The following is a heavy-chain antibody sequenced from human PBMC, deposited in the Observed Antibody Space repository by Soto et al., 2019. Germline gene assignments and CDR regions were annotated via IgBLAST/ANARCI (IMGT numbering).Heavy chain of an antibody. J-gene: IGHJ6*02. CDR3: ANCPDDNYYYYGMDV. V-gene: IGHV3-30*18. D-gene: IGHD1-1*01. Sequence: QVQLVESGGGVVQPGRSLRLSCAASGFTFSSYGMHWVRQAPGKGLEWVAVISYDGSNKYYADSVKGRFTISRDNSKNTLYLQMNSLRAEDTAVYYCANCPDDNYYYYGMDVWGQGTTVTVSS. CDR1: GFTFSSYG. CDR2: ISYDGSNK.